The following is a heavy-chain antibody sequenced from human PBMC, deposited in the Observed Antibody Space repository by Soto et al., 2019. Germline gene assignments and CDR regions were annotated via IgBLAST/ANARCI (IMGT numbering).Heavy chain of an antibody. CDR3: ARGLNRGGKPLGY. D-gene: IGHD2-15*01. CDR1: GGSFSGYY. V-gene: IGHV4-34*01. CDR2: INHSGST. Sequence: QVQLQQWGAGLLKPSETLFLTCAVYGGSFSGYYWSWIRQPPGKGLEWIGEINHSGSTNYNPSLKSRVTISVDTSKNQFSLKLSSVTAADTAVYYCARGLNRGGKPLGYWGQGTLVTVSS. J-gene: IGHJ4*02.